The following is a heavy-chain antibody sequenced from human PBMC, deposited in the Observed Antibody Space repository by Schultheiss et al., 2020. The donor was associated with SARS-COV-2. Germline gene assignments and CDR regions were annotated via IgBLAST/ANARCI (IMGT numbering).Heavy chain of an antibody. J-gene: IGHJ3*02. V-gene: IGHV3-21*01. Sequence: GGSLRLSCAVSGFTFSAYRMHWVRQAPGKGLEWVSAISGSGGSTYYADSVKGRFTISRDNAKNSLYLQMNSLRAEDTAVYYCARGGVVPAYEVGAFDIWGQGTMVTVSS. CDR1: GFTFSAYR. D-gene: IGHD2-2*01. CDR2: ISGSGGST. CDR3: ARGGVVPAYEVGAFDI.